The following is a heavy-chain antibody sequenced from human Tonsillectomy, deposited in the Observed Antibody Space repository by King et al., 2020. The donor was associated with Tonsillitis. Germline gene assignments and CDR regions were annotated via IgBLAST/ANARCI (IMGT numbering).Heavy chain of an antibody. CDR2: IRYDGSNK. CDR1: RFTFSSYG. Sequence: QLVQSGGGVVQPGGSLRLSCAASRFTFSSYGMHWVRQAPGKGLEWVAFIRYDGSNKHYADSMKGRFTISRDNSKNTLYLQMNSLRAEDTAVYYCAKDRQSLYYYYGMDVWGQGTTVTVSS. J-gene: IGHJ6*02. D-gene: IGHD6-19*01. CDR3: AKDRQSLYYYYGMDV. V-gene: IGHV3-30*02.